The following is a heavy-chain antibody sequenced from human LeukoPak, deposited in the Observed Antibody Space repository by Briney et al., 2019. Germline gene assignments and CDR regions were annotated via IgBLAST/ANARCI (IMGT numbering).Heavy chain of an antibody. CDR2: IYYSGST. D-gene: IGHD4-17*01. Sequence: PSETLSLTCTVSGGSISSGGYYWSWIRQRPGKGLEWIGYIYYSGSTYYSPSLKSRVSISVDTSKNQFSLKLSSVTAADTAVYYCARWRGSYGYDYWGKGTLDTVSS. V-gene: IGHV4-31*03. CDR1: GGSISSGGYY. J-gene: IGHJ4*02. CDR3: ARWRGSYGYDY.